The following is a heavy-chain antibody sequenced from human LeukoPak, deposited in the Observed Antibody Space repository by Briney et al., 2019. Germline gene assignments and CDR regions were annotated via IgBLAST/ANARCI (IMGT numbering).Heavy chain of an antibody. CDR1: GYTFTSYY. Sequence: ASVKVSCKASGYTFTSYYIHWVRQAPGQGLEWMGIINPSGGSTSYAQKFQGRVTMTRAMSTSTVYMELSSLRSEDKAVYYCASQVGSYYYYYMDVWGKGTTVTVSS. CDR3: ASQVGSYYYYYMDV. J-gene: IGHJ6*03. D-gene: IGHD2-2*01. CDR2: INPSGGST. V-gene: IGHV1-46*01.